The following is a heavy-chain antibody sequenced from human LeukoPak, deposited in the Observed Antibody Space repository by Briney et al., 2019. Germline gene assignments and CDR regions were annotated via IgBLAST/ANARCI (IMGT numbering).Heavy chain of an antibody. J-gene: IGHJ4*02. CDR1: GGTFSSYA. D-gene: IGHD1-26*01. CDR2: IIPILGIA. CDR3: ARGVVGATTPLDY. V-gene: IGHV1-69*04. Sequence: SVKVSRKASGGTFSSYAISWVRQAPGQGLEWMGRIIPILGIANYAQKFQGRVAITADKSTSTAYMELSSLRSEDTAVYYCARGVVGATTPLDYWGQGTLVTVSS.